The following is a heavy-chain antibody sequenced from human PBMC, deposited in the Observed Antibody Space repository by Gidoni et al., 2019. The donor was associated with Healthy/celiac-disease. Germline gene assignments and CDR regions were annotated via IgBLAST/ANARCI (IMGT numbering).Heavy chain of an antibody. V-gene: IGHV3-30*18. Sequence: QVQLVESGGGVVQPGRSLRLSCAASGFTFSSYGMHWVRQAPGKGLEWVAVRSYDGSNTYYADSVKGRFTISRDNSKNTLYLQMNSLRAEDTAVYYCAKENPHYCSGGSCYVAGFDPWGQGTLVSVSS. CDR3: AKENPHYCSGGSCYVAGFDP. CDR2: RSYDGSNT. CDR1: GFTFSSYG. J-gene: IGHJ5*02. D-gene: IGHD2-15*01.